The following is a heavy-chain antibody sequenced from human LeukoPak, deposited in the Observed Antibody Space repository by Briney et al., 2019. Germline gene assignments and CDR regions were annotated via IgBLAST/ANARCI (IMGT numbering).Heavy chain of an antibody. CDR2: INHSGST. CDR3: ARTLAARPLDY. V-gene: IGHV4-34*01. Sequence: PSETLSLTCAVYGGSFSGYYWSWIRQPPGKGLEWIGEINHSGSTNYNPSLKSRVTVSVDTSKNQFSLKLSSVTAADTAVYYCARTLAARPLDYWGQGTLVTVSS. J-gene: IGHJ4*02. CDR1: GGSFSGYY. D-gene: IGHD6-6*01.